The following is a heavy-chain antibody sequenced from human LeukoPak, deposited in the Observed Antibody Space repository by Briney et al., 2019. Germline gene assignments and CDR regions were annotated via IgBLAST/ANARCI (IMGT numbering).Heavy chain of an antibody. CDR3: AKEPPSDPGDAFDI. V-gene: IGHV3-30*04. Sequence: GGSLRLSCAASGFTFSSYAMHWVRQAPGKGLEWVAVISYDGSNKYYADSVKGRFTISRDNSKNTLYLQMNNLRAEDTAVYYCAKEPPSDPGDAFDIWGQGTMVTVSS. D-gene: IGHD1-26*01. CDR1: GFTFSSYA. CDR2: ISYDGSNK. J-gene: IGHJ3*02.